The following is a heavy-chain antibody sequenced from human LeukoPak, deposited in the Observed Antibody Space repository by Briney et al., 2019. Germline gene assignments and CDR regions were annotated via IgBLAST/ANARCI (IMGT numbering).Heavy chain of an antibody. CDR3: VKVAKYYYGSETYYFFEH. Sequence: QSGGSLRLSCAASGFTFRNYAMSWVRQAPGKGLEWVSTISGAPGKGLEWVSPISGSGGSTDYADSVKGRFTISRDNAKNSLDLQMNSLRVEDTGIYYCVKVAKYYYGSETYYFFEHWGQGTPVTASS. CDR2: ISGSGGST. J-gene: IGHJ4*02. V-gene: IGHV3-23*01. CDR1: GFTFRNYA. D-gene: IGHD3-10*01.